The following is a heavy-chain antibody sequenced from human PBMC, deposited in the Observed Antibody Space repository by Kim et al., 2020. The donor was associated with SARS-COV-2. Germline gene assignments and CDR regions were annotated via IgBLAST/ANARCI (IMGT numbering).Heavy chain of an antibody. J-gene: IGHJ4*02. Sequence: GWSLRLSCAASGFTFSSYAMHWVRQAPGKGLEWVAVISYDGSNKYYADSVKGRFTISRDNSKNTLYLQMNSLRAEDTAVYYCARDGDIVLMVYAKGSYFDYWGQGTLVTVSS. V-gene: IGHV3-30-3*01. CDR2: ISYDGSNK. CDR1: GFTFSSYA. D-gene: IGHD2-8*01. CDR3: ARDGDIVLMVYAKGSYFDY.